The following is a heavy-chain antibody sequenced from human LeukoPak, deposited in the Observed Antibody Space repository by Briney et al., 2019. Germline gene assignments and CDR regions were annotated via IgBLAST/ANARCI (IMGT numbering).Heavy chain of an antibody. D-gene: IGHD2-21*01. CDR3: STIVPDVVATLTFAY. J-gene: IGHJ4*02. Sequence: GGSLRLSCAASGFSFSEYYMSWIRQAPGKGLEWIAYISSGPIYTNHADSVKGRFTISRDNSKNTLYLQMNSLRADDTAVYFCSTIVPDVVATLTFAYWGQGALVTVSS. CDR1: GFSFSEYY. CDR2: ISSGPIYT. V-gene: IGHV3-11*06.